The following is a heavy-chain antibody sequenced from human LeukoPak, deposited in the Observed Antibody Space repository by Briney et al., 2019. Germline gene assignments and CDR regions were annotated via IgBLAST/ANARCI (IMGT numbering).Heavy chain of an antibody. D-gene: IGHD6-19*01. CDR2: ISWNSGSI. V-gene: IGHV3-9*01. J-gene: IGHJ5*02. CDR3: AKRGAAVAGTVNWFDP. CDR1: GFTFDDYA. Sequence: GGSLRLSCAASGFTFDDYAMHWVRQAPGKGLEWVSGISWNSGSIGYADSVKGRFTISRDNAKNSLYLQMNSLRAEDTAVYYCAKRGAAVAGTVNWFDPWGQGTLVTVSS.